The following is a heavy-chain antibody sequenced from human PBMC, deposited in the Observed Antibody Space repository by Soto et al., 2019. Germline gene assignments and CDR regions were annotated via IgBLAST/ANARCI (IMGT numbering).Heavy chain of an antibody. D-gene: IGHD2-8*01. CDR2: ISGYNGDT. V-gene: IGHV1-18*01. CDR1: GYTFSRYG. J-gene: IGHJ6*02. CDR3: AKNGQPPYYYYGMDV. Sequence: QGQLVQSGPEAKKPGASVKVSCKASGYTFSRYGISWVRQAPGQGLEWMGWISGYNGDTKYAQKVQGRVTMTIDTSTYTAYMELRSLTSDDTAIDDCAKNGQPPYYYYGMDVWGQGTTVTVSS.